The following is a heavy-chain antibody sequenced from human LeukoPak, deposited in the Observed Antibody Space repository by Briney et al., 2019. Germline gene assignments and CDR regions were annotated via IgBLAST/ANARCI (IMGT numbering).Heavy chain of an antibody. CDR1: GFTFSSYW. CDR3: VRDFEWGFDY. CDR2: INSDGSST. J-gene: IGHJ4*02. D-gene: IGHD7-27*01. V-gene: IGHV3-74*01. Sequence: PGGSLRLSCAASGFTFSSYWMHWVRQAPGKGLVWVSRINSDGSSTSYADSVKGRFTISRDNSQNTLYLQMSSLRAEDTAVYYCVRDFEWGFDYWGQGTLVTVSS.